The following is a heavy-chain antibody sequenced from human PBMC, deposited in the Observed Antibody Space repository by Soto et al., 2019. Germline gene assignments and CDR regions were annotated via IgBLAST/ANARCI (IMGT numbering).Heavy chain of an antibody. D-gene: IGHD4-4*01. CDR3: ARGEGYSTFAY. Sequence: ASVKVSCKASGYTFTSYGISWVRQAPGQGLEWMGWISTFNSDANYAQKFRGRVTMTTDTSTNTAYMELRSLRSDDTAVYYCARGEGYSTFAYWGQGTLVTVSS. CDR1: GYTFTSYG. J-gene: IGHJ4*02. V-gene: IGHV1-18*01. CDR2: ISTFNSDA.